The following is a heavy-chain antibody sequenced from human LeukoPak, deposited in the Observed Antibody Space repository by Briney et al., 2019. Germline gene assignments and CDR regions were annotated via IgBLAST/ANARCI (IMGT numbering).Heavy chain of an antibody. CDR1: GYTLTELS. Sequence: ASVKVSCKVSGYTLTELSMHWVRQAPGKGLEWMGGFDPEDGETIYAQKFQGRVTMTEDTSTDTAYMELRSLRSDDTAVYYCARDPPRPYYDFWSGSSLGAYYYYMDVWGKGTTVTVSS. CDR3: ARDPPRPYYDFWSGSSLGAYYYYMDV. CDR2: FDPEDGET. D-gene: IGHD3-3*01. V-gene: IGHV1-24*01. J-gene: IGHJ6*03.